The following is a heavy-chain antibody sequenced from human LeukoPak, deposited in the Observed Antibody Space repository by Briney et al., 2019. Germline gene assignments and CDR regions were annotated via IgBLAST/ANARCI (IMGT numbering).Heavy chain of an antibody. Sequence: SETLSLTCTVSGGSISSYYWSWIRQPAGKGLEWIGYIYYSGSTNYNPSLKSRVTISVDTSKNQFSLKLSSVTAADTAVYYCAGGYQLLFSSGYGMDVWGQGTTVTVSS. J-gene: IGHJ6*02. CDR1: GGSISSYY. V-gene: IGHV4-59*01. D-gene: IGHD2-2*01. CDR3: AGGYQLLFSSGYGMDV. CDR2: IYYSGST.